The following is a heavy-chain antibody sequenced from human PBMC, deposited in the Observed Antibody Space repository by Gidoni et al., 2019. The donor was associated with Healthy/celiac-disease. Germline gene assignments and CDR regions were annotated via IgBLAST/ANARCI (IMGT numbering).Heavy chain of an antibody. CDR1: GFTFDDYG. J-gene: IGHJ4*02. Sequence: VQLAESGGGVVRPGGSLRTPGAASGFTFDDYGMSWVRQAPVRGLAWFSGINWNGGSTGYADSVKGRFTISRDNAKNSLYLQMNSLRAEDTALYYCAGARFSSSWYEDGFDYWGQGTLVTVSS. CDR3: AGARFSSSWYEDGFDY. CDR2: INWNGGST. D-gene: IGHD6-13*01. V-gene: IGHV3-20*04.